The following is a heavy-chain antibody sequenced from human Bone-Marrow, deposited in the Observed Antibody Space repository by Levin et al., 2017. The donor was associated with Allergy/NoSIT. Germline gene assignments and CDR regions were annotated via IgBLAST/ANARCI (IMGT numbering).Heavy chain of an antibody. Sequence: GGSLRLSCAASGFTVSSNHMSWVRQAPGQGLEWVSLIYSGGRGYYADSVRGRFTISRDNSKNTLYLHLNSLRAEDTAVYYCAIYGSGNDYSAFDIWGQGTMVTVSS. CDR1: GFTVSSNH. D-gene: IGHD3-10*01. J-gene: IGHJ3*02. CDR2: IYSGGRG. V-gene: IGHV3-53*01. CDR3: AIYGSGNDYSAFDI.